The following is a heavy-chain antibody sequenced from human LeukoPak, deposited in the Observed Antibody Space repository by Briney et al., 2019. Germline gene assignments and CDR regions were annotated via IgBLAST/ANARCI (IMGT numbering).Heavy chain of an antibody. CDR2: ISYDGSNK. CDR1: GFTFSSYA. J-gene: IGHJ6*02. V-gene: IGHV3-30-3*01. Sequence: GRSLRLSCAASGFTFSSYAMHWVRQAPGKGLEWVAVISYDGSNKYYADSVKGRFTISRDNSKDTLYLQMNSLRAEDTAVYYCARDPNSSSWKYGMDVWGQGTTVTVSS. CDR3: ARDPNSSSWKYGMDV. D-gene: IGHD6-13*01.